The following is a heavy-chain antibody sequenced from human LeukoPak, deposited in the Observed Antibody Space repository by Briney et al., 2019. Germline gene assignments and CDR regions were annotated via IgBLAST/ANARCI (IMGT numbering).Heavy chain of an antibody. CDR1: GFAFDDYA. D-gene: IGHD6-13*01. V-gene: IGHV3-49*04. J-gene: IGHJ4*02. Sequence: GGSLRLSCTTSGFAFDDYAMNWVRQAPGKGLEWVGFIRGKPYGGATEQAPSVKGRFSISRDDSKSIAYLHMDSLKTEDTGVYFCARGKGRSWFSLDYWGQGTLVTVSS. CDR3: ARGKGRSWFSLDY. CDR2: IRGKPYGGAT.